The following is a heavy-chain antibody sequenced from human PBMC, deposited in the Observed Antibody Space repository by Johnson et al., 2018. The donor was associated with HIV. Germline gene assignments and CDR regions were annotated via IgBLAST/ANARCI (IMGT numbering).Heavy chain of an antibody. CDR3: ARELKIGNYDPWFERWESGAFDV. D-gene: IGHD1-7*01. CDR2: IYSGGST. Sequence: VQLVESGGGLVQPGRSLRLSCAASGFTVSSNYMHWVRQAPGKGLEWVSVIYSGGSTYYADSVKGRLIISRDNVNNSVYLQMNSLRGEDTAVYYCARELKIGNYDPWFERWESGAFDVWGQGTLVTVSS. V-gene: IGHV3-53*01. J-gene: IGHJ3*01. CDR1: GFTVSSNY.